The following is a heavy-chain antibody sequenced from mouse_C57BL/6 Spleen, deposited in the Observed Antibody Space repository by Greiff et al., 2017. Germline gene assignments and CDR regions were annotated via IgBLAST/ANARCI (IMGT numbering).Heavy chain of an antibody. D-gene: IGHD2-4*01. CDR2: LWSGGST. J-gene: IGHJ2*01. CDR3: ARDYDYGFDY. Sequence: VQLQQSGPGLVQPSQSLSITCTVSGFSLTSYGVHWVRQSPGKGLAWLGVLWSGGSTDYTAAFISRLCISKNNTKSQVFIKMNRLQADDTAIYYCARDYDYGFDYWGQGTTLTVSS. V-gene: IGHV2-2*01. CDR1: GFSLTSYG.